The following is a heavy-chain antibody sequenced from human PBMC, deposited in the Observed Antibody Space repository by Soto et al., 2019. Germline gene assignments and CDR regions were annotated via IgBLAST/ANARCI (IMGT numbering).Heavy chain of an antibody. V-gene: IGHV1-18*04. CDR1: GYTFTNYG. Sequence: QVQLVQSGAEVKKPGASVKVSCKASGYTFTNYGISWVRQAPGQGLEWLGWISTYNSNTNSAPRLQGRLTMTTDTSTSTAYMELRRLTSVDTAVYYYAGDERGSCSGGVCFYFDYWGQGTLVTVSS. CDR3: AGDERGSCSGGVCFYFDY. J-gene: IGHJ4*02. D-gene: IGHD2-15*01. CDR2: ISTYNSNT.